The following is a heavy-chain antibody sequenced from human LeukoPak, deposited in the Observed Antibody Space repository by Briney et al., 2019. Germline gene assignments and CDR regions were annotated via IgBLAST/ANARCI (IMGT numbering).Heavy chain of an antibody. CDR3: ARGSSPGSYGSAYFFDY. CDR2: ISSSSTYI. CDR1: GFTFSSYS. D-gene: IGHD1-26*01. Sequence: GGSLRLPCAASGFTFSSYSMNWVRQAPGKGLEWVSSISSSSTYIYYADSMKGRFTISRDNAKNSLYLQMNSLRAEDTAVYYCARGSSPGSYGSAYFFDYWGQGTLVTVSS. V-gene: IGHV3-21*01. J-gene: IGHJ4*02.